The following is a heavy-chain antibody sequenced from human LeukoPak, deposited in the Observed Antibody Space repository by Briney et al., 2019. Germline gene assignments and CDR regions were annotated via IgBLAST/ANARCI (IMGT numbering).Heavy chain of an antibody. CDR3: ARTSITMVITGVFDI. CDR1: GGSITSSSPY. Sequence: SETLSLTCSVSGGSITSSSPYWAWIRQPPGKGLEWIGTIYHSGSTYYNPSLKSRVTISVDTSKNQFSLKLSSVTAADTAVYFCARTSITMVITGVFDIWGQGTMVTVSS. J-gene: IGHJ3*02. V-gene: IGHV4-39*07. D-gene: IGHD3-10*01. CDR2: IYHSGST.